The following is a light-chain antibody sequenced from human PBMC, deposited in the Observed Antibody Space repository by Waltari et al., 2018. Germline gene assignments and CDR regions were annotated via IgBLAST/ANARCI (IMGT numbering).Light chain of an antibody. V-gene: IGKV1-9*01. CDR1: QGISSY. Sequence: DIQLTQSPSFLSVSVGDRVTITCRASQGISSYLSWYQQKPGKAPKLLIYGASTLQSAIPARFSGIGSGTEFTLTISSLQPEDSATYYCQQLGAYPITFGQGTRVETK. CDR2: GAS. CDR3: QQLGAYPIT. J-gene: IGKJ5*01.